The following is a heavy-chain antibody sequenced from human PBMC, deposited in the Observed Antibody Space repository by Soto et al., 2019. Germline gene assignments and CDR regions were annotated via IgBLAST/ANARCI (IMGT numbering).Heavy chain of an antibody. CDR1: GGSFSGYY. Sequence: SETLSLTCAVYGGSFSGYYWSWIRQPPGKGLEWIGGINHSGSTNYNPSLKSRVTISVDTSKNQFSLKLSSVTAADTAVYYCARDRSNWNDVSGPTDYWGQGTLVTVSS. CDR2: INHSGST. V-gene: IGHV4-34*01. CDR3: ARDRSNWNDVSGPTDY. D-gene: IGHD1-1*01. J-gene: IGHJ4*02.